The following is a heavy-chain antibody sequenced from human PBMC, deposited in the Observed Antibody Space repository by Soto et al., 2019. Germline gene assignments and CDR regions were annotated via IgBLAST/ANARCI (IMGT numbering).Heavy chain of an antibody. J-gene: IGHJ5*02. D-gene: IGHD6-13*01. CDR3: ARVPSSWAGNWFVP. V-gene: IGHV4-59*08. Sequence: SETLSLTCTVSGGSISSYYWSWIRQPPGKGLEWMGYIYYSGSTNYNPSLKSRVSISVDTSKNQFSLKLSSVTAADTAVYYCARVPSSWAGNWFVPWGQGTLVTVSS. CDR2: IYYSGST. CDR1: GGSISSYY.